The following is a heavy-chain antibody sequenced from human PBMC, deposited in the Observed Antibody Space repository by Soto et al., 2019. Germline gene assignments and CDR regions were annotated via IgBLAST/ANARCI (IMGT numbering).Heavy chain of an antibody. V-gene: IGHV4-30-4*01. CDR3: ARGNQQQLEGYYFDY. CDR2: IYYSGST. Sequence: PSETLSLTCTVSGGPISSGDYYWSWIRQPPGKGLEWIGYIYYSGSTYYNPSLKSRVTISVDTSKNQFSLKLSSVTAADTAVYYCARGNQQQLEGYYFDYWGQGTLVTVSS. D-gene: IGHD6-13*01. CDR1: GGPISSGDYY. J-gene: IGHJ4*02.